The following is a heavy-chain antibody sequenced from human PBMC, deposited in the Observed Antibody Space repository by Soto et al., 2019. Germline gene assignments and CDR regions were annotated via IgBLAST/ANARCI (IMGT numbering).Heavy chain of an antibody. CDR2: ISGSGGST. D-gene: IGHD2-2*01. CDR1: GFTFSSYA. J-gene: IGHJ1*01. CDR3: AKDHRGVPAAPEYFQH. V-gene: IGHV3-23*01. Sequence: PGGSLRLSCAASGFTFSSYAMSWVRQAPGKGLEWVSAISGSGGSTYYADSVKGRFTISRDNSKNTLYLQTNSLRAEDTAVYYCAKDHRGVPAAPEYFQHWGQGTLVTVSS.